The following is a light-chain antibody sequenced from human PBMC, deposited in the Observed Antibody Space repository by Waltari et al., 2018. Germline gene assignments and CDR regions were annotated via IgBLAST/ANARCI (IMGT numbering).Light chain of an antibody. V-gene: IGLV2-14*03. J-gene: IGLJ2*01. Sequence: QSALPQPASVSGSPGQSITISCTGTSSDVGGYNYVSWYQQHPGTAPKLMIYDVSNRPSGVFTLCSGASSGNTASLTISGLQAEDEADYYCSSYTSSSTLEVFGGGTKLTVL. CDR2: DVS. CDR3: SSYTSSSTLEV. CDR1: SSDVGGYNY.